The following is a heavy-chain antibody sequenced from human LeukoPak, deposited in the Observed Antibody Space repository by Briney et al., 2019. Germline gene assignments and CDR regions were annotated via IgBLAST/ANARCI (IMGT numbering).Heavy chain of an antibody. CDR1: GTSMSSSSFF. CDR2: TYFSGSA. V-gene: IGHV4-39*01. CDR3: ARPVVPSFRGAFPV. J-gene: IGHJ3*01. D-gene: IGHD3-16*01. Sequence: SETVSLTCTVFGTSMSSSSFFWGWIRQAPGKGLQWIGNTYFSGSAFYSPSLQSRVTISVDTSKNQFSLNLRSVTAADTAVYYCARPVVPSFRGAFPVWGQRRIVTVSS.